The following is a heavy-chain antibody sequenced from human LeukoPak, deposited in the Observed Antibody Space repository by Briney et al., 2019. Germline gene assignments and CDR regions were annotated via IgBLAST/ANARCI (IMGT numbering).Heavy chain of an antibody. Sequence: GRSLRLSCAASGFTFSGYGMHWVRQAPGKGLEWVGVISYDASNKYDADSVKGRFTISRDNSKNTLYLQMNSLRAEDTAVYYCATYYYGSGSYYVHYYGMDVWGKGTTVTVSS. V-gene: IGHV3-30*03. CDR2: ISYDASNK. D-gene: IGHD3-10*01. CDR1: GFTFSGYG. CDR3: ATYYYGSGSYYVHYYGMDV. J-gene: IGHJ6*04.